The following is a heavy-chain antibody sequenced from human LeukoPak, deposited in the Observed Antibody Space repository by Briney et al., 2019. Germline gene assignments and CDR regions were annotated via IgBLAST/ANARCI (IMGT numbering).Heavy chain of an antibody. D-gene: IGHD2-2*01. CDR1: GGSFSGYY. CDR3: ARGVGYCSSTSCRPNFDY. V-gene: IGHV4-34*01. CDR2: INHSGST. Sequence: SETLSLTCAVYGGSFSGYYWSWSREPPGKGLEWIGEINHSGSTDYNPSLKSRVTISVDTSKNQFSLKLSSVTAADTAVYYCARGVGYCSSTSCRPNFDYWGQGTLVTVSS. J-gene: IGHJ4*02.